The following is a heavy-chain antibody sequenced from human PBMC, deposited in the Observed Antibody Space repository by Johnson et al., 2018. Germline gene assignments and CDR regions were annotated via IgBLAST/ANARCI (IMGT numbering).Heavy chain of an antibody. Sequence: VQLVQSGGGFIKPGGSLRLSCAASGFTFSNAWMNWVRQAPGKGLEWVGRIKTKTDGGTTDYADSVKGRFTIPRDNSKRTLYLQMNSQRAEDTAVYYWATARYCSGGSCTRVYYYGMDVWGKGTTVTVSS. V-gene: IGHV3-15*07. J-gene: IGHJ6*04. CDR1: GFTFSNAW. CDR3: ATARYCSGGSCTRVYYYGMDV. D-gene: IGHD2-15*01. CDR2: IKTKTDGGTT.